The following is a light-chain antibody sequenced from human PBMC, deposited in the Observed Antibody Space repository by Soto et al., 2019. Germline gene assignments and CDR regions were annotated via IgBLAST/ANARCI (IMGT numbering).Light chain of an antibody. CDR2: GAS. CDR1: QSVRSNF. CDR3: QQYGTTPGT. J-gene: IGKJ2*02. Sequence: EIVLTQSPGTLSLSPGERATLFCRASQSVRSNFLAWYQHKPGQAPMLLISGASSRATGIPDRFSGSGSGTDFTLTISRLEPEDVALYSCQQYGTTPGTFGQGTKLESK. V-gene: IGKV3-20*01.